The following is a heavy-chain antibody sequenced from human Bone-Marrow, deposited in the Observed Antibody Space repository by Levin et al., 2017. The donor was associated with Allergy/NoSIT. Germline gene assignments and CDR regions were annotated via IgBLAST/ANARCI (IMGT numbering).Heavy chain of an antibody. D-gene: IGHD2-2*01. CDR2: TIATGAST. V-gene: IGHV3-23*01. Sequence: GESLKISCVGSGFTFSSYAMTWVRQAPGKGLEWVSSTIATGASTYYADSVKGRFTMSRDNFNNSVYLQMTSLTAEDTAVYLCAKGGTSSFRYYFDSWGQGTLVTVS. CDR3: AKGGTSSFRYYFDS. CDR1: GFTFSSYA. J-gene: IGHJ4*01.